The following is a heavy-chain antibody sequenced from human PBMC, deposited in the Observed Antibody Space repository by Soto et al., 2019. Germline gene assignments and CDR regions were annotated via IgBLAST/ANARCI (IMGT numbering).Heavy chain of an antibody. CDR1: GGTFSSYT. V-gene: IGHV1-69*02. Sequence: ASVKVSCKASGGTFSSYTISWVRQAPGQGLEWMGRIIPILGIANYAQKFQGRVTITADKSTSTAYMELSSLRSEDTAVYYCARGRDGYNFALYIWGQRTMVTVSS. J-gene: IGHJ3*02. CDR3: ARGRDGYNFALYI. D-gene: IGHD5-12*01. CDR2: IIPILGIA.